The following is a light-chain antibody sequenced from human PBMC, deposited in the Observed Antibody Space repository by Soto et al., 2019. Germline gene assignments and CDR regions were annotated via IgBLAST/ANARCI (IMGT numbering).Light chain of an antibody. V-gene: IGKV3-20*01. CDR1: QSVSKNF. Sequence: EIVLTQSPGTLSLSPGERATLSCRASQSVSKNFLAWYQHKPGQAPRLLIDDASNRATGIPDRFSGSGSGTDFTLTISSLVPEDSAVYYCQQCATPPLTFGQGTKVEI. CDR2: DAS. J-gene: IGKJ1*01. CDR3: QQCATPPLT.